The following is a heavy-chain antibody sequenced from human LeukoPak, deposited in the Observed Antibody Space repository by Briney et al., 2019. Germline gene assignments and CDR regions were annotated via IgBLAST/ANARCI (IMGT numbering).Heavy chain of an antibody. CDR3: AREASLTTVTTQKDYYYYYMDV. V-gene: IGHV4-4*07. CDR1: GGSISSYY. CDR2: IYTSGST. Sequence: ASETLSLTCTVSGGSISSYYWSWIRQPAGKGLEWIGRIYTSGSTNYNPSLKSQVTMSVDTSKDQFSLKLTSVTAADTAVYYCAREASLTTVTTQKDYYYYYMDVWGKGTTVTVPS. D-gene: IGHD4-11*01. J-gene: IGHJ6*03.